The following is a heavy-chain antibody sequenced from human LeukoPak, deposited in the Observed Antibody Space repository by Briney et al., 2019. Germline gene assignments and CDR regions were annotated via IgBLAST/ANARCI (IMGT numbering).Heavy chain of an antibody. CDR1: GFTFSSYG. Sequence: TGGSLRLSCVASGFTFSSYGMSWVRQAPGKGLEWVAVISQHGANKFYGESVKGRFTISRDNSNNMVLLQMNGLRAEDTAVYYCAKDFKIQLWSPRGVFDIWGQGTMVTVSS. D-gene: IGHD5-18*01. CDR2: ISQHGANK. CDR3: AKDFKIQLWSPRGVFDI. J-gene: IGHJ3*02. V-gene: IGHV3-30*18.